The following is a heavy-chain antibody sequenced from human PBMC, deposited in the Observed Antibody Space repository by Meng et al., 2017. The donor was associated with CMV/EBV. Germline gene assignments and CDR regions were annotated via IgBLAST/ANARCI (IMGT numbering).Heavy chain of an antibody. CDR2: MNPNSGNT. CDR3: ARGTKGYYDFWSGYRPGPWFDP. CDR1: GYTFTSYD. Sequence: ASVKVSCKASGYTFTSYDINWVRQATGQGLEWMGWMNPNSGNTGYAQKFQGRVTITRNTSISTAYIELSSLRSEDTAVYYCARGTKGYYDFWSGYRPGPWFDPWGQGTLVTVSS. J-gene: IGHJ5*02. V-gene: IGHV1-8*03. D-gene: IGHD3-3*01.